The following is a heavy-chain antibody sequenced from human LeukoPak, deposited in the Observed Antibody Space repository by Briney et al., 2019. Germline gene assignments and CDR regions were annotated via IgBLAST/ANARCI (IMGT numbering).Heavy chain of an antibody. J-gene: IGHJ4*02. V-gene: IGHV4-59*01. CDR1: GVSINDFY. CDR3: ARRPPDSSVGRFGFDY. CDR2: VYYGGST. D-gene: IGHD3-22*01. Sequence: SETLSLTCAVSGVSINDFYWTWIRQAPGKGLEWIGYVYYGGSTNYNPSLKSRVSMSVDTSKNQFSLTLTSVTAADTAFYYCARRPPDSSVGRFGFDYWGQGTLVTVSS.